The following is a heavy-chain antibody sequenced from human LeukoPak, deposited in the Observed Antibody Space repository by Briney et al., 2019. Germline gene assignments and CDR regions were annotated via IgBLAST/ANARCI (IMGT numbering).Heavy chain of an antibody. D-gene: IGHD2-2*01. CDR1: GDSISTYH. CDR2: MSYTGST. CDR3: ARLSSSAWNSFDF. V-gene: IGHV4-59*08. J-gene: IGHJ4*02. Sequence: SETLSLTCSVSGDSISTYHWSWIRQAPGKGLEWIGSMSYTGSTDYNPSVKSRVTISVDSSKNQFSLKLSSLTAADTAVYHCARLSSSAWNSFDFWGQGTLVTASS.